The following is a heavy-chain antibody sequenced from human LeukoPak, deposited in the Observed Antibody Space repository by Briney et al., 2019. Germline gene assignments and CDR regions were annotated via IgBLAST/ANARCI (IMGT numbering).Heavy chain of an antibody. J-gene: IGHJ4*02. CDR1: GGSISSGSYY. V-gene: IGHV4-61*02. CDR2: IYTSGST. Sequence: SETLSLTCTVPGGSISSGSYYWSWIRQPAGKGLEWIGPIYTSGSTNYNPSLKSRVTISVDTSKNQFSLKLSSVTAADTAVYYCARGLRYFDWGQETLVTVSS. D-gene: IGHD3-9*01. CDR3: ARGLRYFD.